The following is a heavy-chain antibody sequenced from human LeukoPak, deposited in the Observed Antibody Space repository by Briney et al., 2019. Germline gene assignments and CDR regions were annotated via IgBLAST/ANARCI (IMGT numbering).Heavy chain of an antibody. J-gene: IGHJ4*02. CDR3: ARYSGWYGADY. V-gene: IGHV4-61*02. D-gene: IGHD6-19*01. Sequence: SETLSLTCTVSGCSISSGSYYWSWLRQPTGKGLEWIGRIYTSGSTNYNRSLKRRVTISVDTSKNQFSLKLSSATAADTAVYYCARYSGWYGADYWGQGTLVTVSS. CDR1: GCSISSGSYY. CDR2: IYTSGST.